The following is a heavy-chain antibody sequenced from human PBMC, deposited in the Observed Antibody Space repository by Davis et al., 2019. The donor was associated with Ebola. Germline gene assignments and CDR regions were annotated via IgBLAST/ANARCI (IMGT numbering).Heavy chain of an antibody. D-gene: IGHD2-2*02. CDR2: IKSKTDGGTT. CDR3: TTEQDQLLYGDQYYFDY. V-gene: IGHV3-15*01. CDR1: GFTFSNAW. J-gene: IGHJ4*02. Sequence: GESLKISCAASGFTFSNAWMSWVRQAPGKGLEWVGRIKSKTDGGTTDYAAPVKGRFTISRDDSKNTLYLQMNSLKTEDTAVYYCTTEQDQLLYGDQYYFDYWGQGTLVTVSS.